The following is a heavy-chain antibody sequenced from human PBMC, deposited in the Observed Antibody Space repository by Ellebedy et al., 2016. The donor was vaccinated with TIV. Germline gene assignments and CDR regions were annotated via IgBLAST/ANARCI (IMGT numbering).Heavy chain of an antibody. Sequence: ASVKVSXXASGYTFTSSYMHWVRQAPGQGLEWMGIINIGGGSTSYSQKFQGRVIMTRDTSISIVYMELTSLTSDDSAMYYCARGGDMVWFPDWLDLWGQGTLVTVSS. CDR2: INIGGGST. D-gene: IGHD3-3*01. CDR3: ARGGDMVWFPDWLDL. J-gene: IGHJ5*01. CDR1: GYTFTSSY. V-gene: IGHV1-46*01.